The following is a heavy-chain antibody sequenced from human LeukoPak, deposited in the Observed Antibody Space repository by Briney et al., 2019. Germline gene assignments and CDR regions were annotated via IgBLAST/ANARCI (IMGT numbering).Heavy chain of an antibody. J-gene: IGHJ4*02. V-gene: IGHV3-48*04. CDR1: GFTFSSYG. CDR2: ISRSSSTI. D-gene: IGHD3-10*01. CDR3: AKDIFTMVRGVVDY. Sequence: GGSLRLSCAASGFTFSSYGMNWVRQAPGKGLEWVSYISRSSSTIYYADSVKGRFTISRDNAKNSLYLQMNSLRAEDTALYYCAKDIFTMVRGVVDYWGQGTLVTVSS.